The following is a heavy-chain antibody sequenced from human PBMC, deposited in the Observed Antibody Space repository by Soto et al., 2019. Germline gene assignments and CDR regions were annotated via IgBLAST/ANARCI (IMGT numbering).Heavy chain of an antibody. J-gene: IGHJ5*02. D-gene: IGHD6-19*01. Sequence: PGGSLRLSCAASGFTFSSYGMHWVRQAPGKGLEWVAVISYDGSNKYYADSVKGRFTISRDNAKNSLYLQMNSLRAEDTAVYYCARVKSIAVAGTRWFDPWGQGTLVTVSS. V-gene: IGHV3-30*03. CDR2: ISYDGSNK. CDR3: ARVKSIAVAGTRWFDP. CDR1: GFTFSSYG.